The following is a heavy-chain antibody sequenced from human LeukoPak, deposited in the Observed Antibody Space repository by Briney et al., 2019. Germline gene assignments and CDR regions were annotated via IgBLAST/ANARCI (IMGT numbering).Heavy chain of an antibody. J-gene: IGHJ1*01. D-gene: IGHD3-22*01. V-gene: IGHV4-4*07. CDR1: GGSINSYY. CDR2: IYTSGST. CDR3: ASPRGDDSGGYYTWYFHH. Sequence: SETLSLTCTVSGGSINSYYWRWIRQPAGKGLEWIGRIYTSGSTNYNPSLKSRVTMSVDTSKNQFSLKLSSVTAADTAVYFCASPRGDDSGGYYTWYFHHWGQGILVTVSS.